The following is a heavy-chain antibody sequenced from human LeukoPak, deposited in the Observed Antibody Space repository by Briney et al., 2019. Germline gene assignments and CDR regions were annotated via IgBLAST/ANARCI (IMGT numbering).Heavy chain of an antibody. J-gene: IGHJ6*02. D-gene: IGHD3-3*01. CDR1: GFTVSSNY. V-gene: IGHV3-53*01. CDR3: ARDRSGYDFWSGYPYYYYYYGMDV. Sequence: PGGSLRLSCAASGFTVSSNYMSWVRQAPGKGLEWFSVIYSGGSTYYADSVKGRFTISRDNSKNTLYLQMNSLRAEDTAVYYCARDRSGYDFWSGYPYYYYYYGMDVWGQGTTVTVSS. CDR2: IYSGGST.